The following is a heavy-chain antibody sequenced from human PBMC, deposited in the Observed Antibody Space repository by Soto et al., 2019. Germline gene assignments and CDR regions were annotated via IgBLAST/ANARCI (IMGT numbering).Heavy chain of an antibody. V-gene: IGHV1-69*01. CDR3: ARDPGAVAEGGYYYYYGMDV. D-gene: IGHD6-19*01. CDR2: IIPIFGTA. J-gene: IGHJ6*02. CDR1: GGTFSSYA. Sequence: QVQLVQSGAEVKKPGSSVKVSCKASGGTFSSYAISWVRQAPGQGLEWMGGIIPIFGTANYAQKFQGRVTITADESTSTAYMELSGLRSEDTAVYYCARDPGAVAEGGYYYYYGMDVWGQGTTVTVSS.